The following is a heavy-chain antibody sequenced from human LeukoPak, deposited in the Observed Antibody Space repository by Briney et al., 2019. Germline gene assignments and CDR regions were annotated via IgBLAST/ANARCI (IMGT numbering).Heavy chain of an antibody. CDR3: ARGRGGSYYLSGSSDAFDI. Sequence: SETLSLTCIVSGGSISDSRYYRYYWGWIRQPPGKGLEWIGTIYYTGTTYYNPSLKSRVTISVDTSKNQFSLKLSSVTAADTAVYYCARGRGGSYYLSGSSDAFDIWGQGTMVTVSS. D-gene: IGHD1-26*01. CDR1: GGSISDSRYYRYY. CDR2: IYYTGTT. V-gene: IGHV4-39*07. J-gene: IGHJ3*02.